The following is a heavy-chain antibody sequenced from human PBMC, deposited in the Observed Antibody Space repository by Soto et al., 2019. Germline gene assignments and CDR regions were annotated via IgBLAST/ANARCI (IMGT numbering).Heavy chain of an antibody. CDR2: ISYDGSNK. D-gene: IGHD3-16*02. CDR1: GFTFSSYG. CDR3: VKVNYVWGSYHIDY. V-gene: IGHV3-30*18. J-gene: IGHJ4*02. Sequence: QVQLVESGRGVVQPGRSLRLSCAASGFTFSSYGMHWVRQAPGKGLEWVAVISYDGSNKYYADSVKGRFTISRDNSKNTLYLQMNSLRTEDTAVYYCVKVNYVWGSYHIDYWGQVTLGTVSS.